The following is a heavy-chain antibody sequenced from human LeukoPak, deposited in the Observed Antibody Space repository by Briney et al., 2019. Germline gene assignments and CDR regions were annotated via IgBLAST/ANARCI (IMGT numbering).Heavy chain of an antibody. V-gene: IGHV4-39*07. D-gene: IGHD6-6*01. CDR2: IYHSGST. Sequence: SETLSLTCTVSGGAISSGSYYWGWIRQPPGKGLEWIGSIYHSGSTYYNPSLKSRVTISVDTSKNQFSLKLSSVTATDAAIYYCERERSSSSDYWGQGTLVTVSS. CDR1: GGAISSGSYY. J-gene: IGHJ4*02. CDR3: ERERSSSSDY.